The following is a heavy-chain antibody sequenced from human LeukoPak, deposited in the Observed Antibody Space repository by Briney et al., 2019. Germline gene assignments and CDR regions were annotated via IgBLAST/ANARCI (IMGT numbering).Heavy chain of an antibody. J-gene: IGHJ3*01. V-gene: IGHV4-31*03. CDR1: GGSFSTGGYY. CDR2: IYSSGST. D-gene: IGHD3-22*01. Sequence: PSETLSLTCTVSGGSFSTGGYYWSWIRQHPGKGLECIGYIYSSGSTYYNPSLKSRVTISVDTSKNQFSLRLSSVTAADTAVYFCARLLYDTTGPGVDAFDFWGQGTLVTVSS. CDR3: ARLLYDTTGPGVDAFDF.